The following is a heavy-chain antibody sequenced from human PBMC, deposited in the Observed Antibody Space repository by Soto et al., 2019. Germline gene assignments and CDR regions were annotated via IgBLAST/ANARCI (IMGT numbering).Heavy chain of an antibody. V-gene: IGHV2-5*01. CDR1: GFSLTSGVVG. CDR3: AHRLPGPSGYDV. D-gene: IGHD6-13*01. CDR2: IYWNDEQ. J-gene: IGHJ6*02. Sequence: SGATLVNPTQTLTLTCTFSGFSLTSGVVGVGWIRQPPGEALEWLALIYWNDEQYYNPSLRNRLTITRDTSKNQVVLTMTNMDPVDTATYQCAHRLPGPSGYDVWGQRTTVTVSS.